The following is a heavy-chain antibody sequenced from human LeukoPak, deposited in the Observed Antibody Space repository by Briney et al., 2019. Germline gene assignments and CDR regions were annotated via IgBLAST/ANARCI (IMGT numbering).Heavy chain of an antibody. J-gene: IGHJ6*02. CDR1: GFTFSSYS. V-gene: IGHV3-21*01. D-gene: IGHD3-22*01. Sequence: GGSLRLSCAASGFTFSSYSMTWVRQAPGKGLEWVSSISSSSSYIYYADSVKGRFTISRDNAKNSLYLQMNSLRAEDTAVYYCARDYRLTYYYDSSGYPRIYYGMDVWGQGTTVTVSS. CDR3: ARDYRLTYYYDSSGYPRIYYGMDV. CDR2: ISSSSSYI.